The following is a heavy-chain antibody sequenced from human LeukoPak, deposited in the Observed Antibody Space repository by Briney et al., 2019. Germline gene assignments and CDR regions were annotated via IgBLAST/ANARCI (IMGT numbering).Heavy chain of an antibody. V-gene: IGHV3-11*04. Sequence: PGGSLRLSCAASGFTFTDYYMTWIRQAPGRRPEWVSYISPRATVIYYRDSLKGRFTISRDNAKKSLYLQMNSLTADDTGIYYCVRGGAARFDLWGQGALVTVSS. CDR2: ISPRATVI. D-gene: IGHD1-26*01. CDR3: VRGGAARFDL. J-gene: IGHJ5*02. CDR1: GFTFTDYY.